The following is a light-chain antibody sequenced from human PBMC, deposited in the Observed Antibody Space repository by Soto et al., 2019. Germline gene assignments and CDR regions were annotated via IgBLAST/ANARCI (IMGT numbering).Light chain of an antibody. V-gene: IGKV1-9*01. CDR1: QGISSY. J-gene: IGKJ3*01. Sequence: DIQLTQSPSFLSASVGDRVTITCRASQGISSYLAWYQQKPGKAPKLLIYAASTLQSGVPSRFSGSGSGTEFTLTISSLQPEDFATDYCQQLNSYPVFGPWTKVDIK. CDR3: QQLNSYPV. CDR2: AAS.